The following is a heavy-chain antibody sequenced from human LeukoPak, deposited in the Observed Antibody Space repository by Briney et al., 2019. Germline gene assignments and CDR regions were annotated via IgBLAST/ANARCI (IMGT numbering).Heavy chain of an antibody. V-gene: IGHV3-66*01. D-gene: IGHD2-21*02. Sequence: PGGSLRLSCAASGFTVSSNYMSWVRQAPGKGLEWVSVIYSGGSTYYADSVKGRFTISRDNAKNSLYLQMNSLRVEDTAVYYCARGLLVTLARGGTPIDYWGQGTLVTVSS. CDR2: IYSGGST. J-gene: IGHJ4*02. CDR1: GFTVSSNY. CDR3: ARGLLVTLARGGTPIDY.